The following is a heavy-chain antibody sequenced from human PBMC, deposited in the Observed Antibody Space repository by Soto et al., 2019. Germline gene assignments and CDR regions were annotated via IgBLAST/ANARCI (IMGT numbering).Heavy chain of an antibody. CDR1: GGSISSSNW. D-gene: IGHD1-7*01. V-gene: IGHV4-4*02. CDR2: SYHSGST. J-gene: IGHJ4*02. CDR3: ARDQGSGTYFDY. Sequence: QVQLQESGPGLVKPSGTLSLTCAVSGGSISSSNWWSWVRKPPGKGLEWIGESYHSGSTNYNPSLKRRVTISVDKSKNQFALKLSSVTAADTAVYYCARDQGSGTYFDYWGQGTLVTVSS.